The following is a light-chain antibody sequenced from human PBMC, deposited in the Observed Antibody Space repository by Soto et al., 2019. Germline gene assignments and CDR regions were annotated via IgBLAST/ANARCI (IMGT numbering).Light chain of an antibody. Sequence: DIVMTQSPDSLAVSLGERATIKCKSSQSALYSSNNKNYLAWYQQKPGQPPKLLFYWASTRESGVPDRFSGSGSGADFTLTISSLQAGHVAVYYCQQYYTSPLTFGGGTKVDI. J-gene: IGKJ4*01. CDR1: QSALYSSNNKNY. CDR2: WAS. CDR3: QQYYTSPLT. V-gene: IGKV4-1*01.